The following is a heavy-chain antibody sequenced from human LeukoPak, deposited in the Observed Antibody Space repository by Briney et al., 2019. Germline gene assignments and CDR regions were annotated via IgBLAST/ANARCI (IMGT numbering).Heavy chain of an antibody. Sequence: SETLSLTCAVYGGSFSGYYWSWLRQPPGKGLEWIGGINHSGSTNYNPSLKSRGTISVDTSKNQFSLKLSSVTAADTAVYYCARGVGGSSWYYWGQGTLVTVSS. V-gene: IGHV4-34*01. J-gene: IGHJ4*02. D-gene: IGHD6-13*01. CDR2: INHSGST. CDR3: ARGVGGSSWYY. CDR1: GGSFSGYY.